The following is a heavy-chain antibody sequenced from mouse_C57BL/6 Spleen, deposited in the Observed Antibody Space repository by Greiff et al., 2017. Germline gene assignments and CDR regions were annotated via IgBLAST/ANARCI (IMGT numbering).Heavy chain of an antibody. D-gene: IGHD1-1*01. CDR2: IYPGSGST. CDR1: GYTFTSYW. Sequence: QVQLQQPGAELVKPGASVKMSCKASGYTFTSYWITWVKQRPGQGLEWIGDIYPGSGSTNYNEKFKSKATLTVDTSSSTAYMQLSSLTSEDSAVYYCARSDYYGSPLDYWGQGTTLTVSS. J-gene: IGHJ2*01. V-gene: IGHV1-55*01. CDR3: ARSDYYGSPLDY.